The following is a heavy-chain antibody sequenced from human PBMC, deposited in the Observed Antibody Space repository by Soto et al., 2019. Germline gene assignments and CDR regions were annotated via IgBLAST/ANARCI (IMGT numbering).Heavy chain of an antibody. CDR2: INAGNGYT. CDR3: ARGGSGSYYEEDY. D-gene: IGHD1-26*01. Sequence: ASVKVSCKASGYTFANYAMHWVRQAPGQRLECMGWINAGNGYTKYSQKFQDRVTITRDTPASTAYMELSSLRSEDTAVYYCARGGSGSYYEEDYWGQGTLVTVSS. V-gene: IGHV1-3*01. CDR1: GYTFANYA. J-gene: IGHJ4*02.